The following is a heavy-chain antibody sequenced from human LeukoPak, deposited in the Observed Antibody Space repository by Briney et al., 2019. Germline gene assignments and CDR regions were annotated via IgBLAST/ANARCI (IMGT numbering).Heavy chain of an antibody. CDR2: IYYSGST. J-gene: IGHJ3*02. V-gene: IGHV4-39*01. D-gene: IGHD5-24*01. CDR1: GGSISSYY. Sequence: SETLSLTCTVSGGSISSYYWGWIRQPPGKGLEWIGSIYYSGSTYYNPSLKSRVTISVDTSKNQFSLKLSSVTAADTAVYYCARHGDPRDGYNLDAFDIWGQGTMVTVSS. CDR3: ARHGDPRDGYNLDAFDI.